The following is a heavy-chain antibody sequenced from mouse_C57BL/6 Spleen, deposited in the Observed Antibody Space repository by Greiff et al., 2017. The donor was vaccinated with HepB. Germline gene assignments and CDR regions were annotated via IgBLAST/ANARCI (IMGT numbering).Heavy chain of an antibody. CDR1: GYTFTDYY. CDR3: ARKTYSNYVLDY. V-gene: IGHV1-19*01. Sequence: EVQLQQSGPVLVKPGASVKMSCKASGYTFTDYYMNWVKQSHGKSLEWIGVINPYNGGTSYNQKFKGKATLTVDKSSSTAYMELNSLTSEDSAVYYCARKTYSNYVLDYWGQGTSVTVSS. D-gene: IGHD2-5*01. CDR2: INPYNGGT. J-gene: IGHJ4*01.